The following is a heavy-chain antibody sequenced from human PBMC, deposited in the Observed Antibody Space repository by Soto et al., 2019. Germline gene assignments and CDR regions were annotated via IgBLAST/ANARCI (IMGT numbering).Heavy chain of an antibody. CDR3: ARAHSGDNGTVMAV. CDR2: IYHSGST. J-gene: IGHJ6*02. D-gene: IGHD4-17*01. Sequence: SETLSLTCAVSGGSISSSNWWSWVRQPPGKGLEWIGEIYHSGSTYYNPSLKSRVTISVDRSKNQFSLKLSSVTAADTAVYYFARAHSGDNGTVMAVGGQGTTVPAS. CDR1: GGSISSSNW. V-gene: IGHV4-4*02.